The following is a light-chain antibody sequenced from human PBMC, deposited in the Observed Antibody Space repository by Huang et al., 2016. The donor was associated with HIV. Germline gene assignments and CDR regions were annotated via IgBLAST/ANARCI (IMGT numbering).Light chain of an antibody. CDR1: QSVTSY. V-gene: IGKV3-11*01. CDR2: DAS. J-gene: IGKJ4*01. Sequence: EIALTQSPATLSLSPGERATLSCRASQSVTSYLAWYQQNPGQAPRLLIYDASHRAAGIPARFSGSGSGTDFTLSISSLEPEDFAVYYCRQRSNWPLTFGGGTKVEIK. CDR3: RQRSNWPLT.